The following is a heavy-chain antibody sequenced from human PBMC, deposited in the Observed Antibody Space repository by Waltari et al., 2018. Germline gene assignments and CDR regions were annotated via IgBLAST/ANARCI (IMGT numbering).Heavy chain of an antibody. CDR1: GFTFSRSW. J-gene: IGHJ4*02. V-gene: IGHV3-74*01. Sequence: EVQLVESGGGLLQPGGSLRLSCAAAGFTFSRSWIPGVRQPPGKGLVWVSRINPDGRTTNDADSVRGRFTISRDNAQNTVYLEMNSLRAEDTAVYFCTRGGNYYFDYWGRGTLVTVSS. CDR2: INPDGRTT. D-gene: IGHD5-12*01. CDR3: TRGGNYYFDY.